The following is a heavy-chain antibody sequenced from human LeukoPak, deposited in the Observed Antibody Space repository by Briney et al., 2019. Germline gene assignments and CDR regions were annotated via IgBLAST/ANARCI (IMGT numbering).Heavy chain of an antibody. V-gene: IGHV4-34*01. J-gene: IGHJ4*02. CDR2: INHSGST. CDR1: GGSFSGYY. Sequence: SETLSLTCAVYGGSFSGYYWSWIRQPPGKGLGWIGEINHSGSTNYNPSLKSRVTISVDTSKNQFSLKLSSVTAADTAVYYCTRGQWLSPGYWGQGTLVTVSS. CDR3: TRGQWLSPGY. D-gene: IGHD6-19*01.